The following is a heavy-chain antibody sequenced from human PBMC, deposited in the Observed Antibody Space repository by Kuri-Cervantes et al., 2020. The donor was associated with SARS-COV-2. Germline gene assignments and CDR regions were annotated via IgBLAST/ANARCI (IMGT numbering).Heavy chain of an antibody. CDR3: VRSGGYSYDFDY. J-gene: IGHJ4*02. V-gene: IGHV4-34*01. D-gene: IGHD1-26*01. CDR2: INHSGST. CDR1: GGSFSGYY. Sequence: SQTLSLTCAVYGGSFSGYYWSWIRQPPGKGLEWIGEINHSGSTNYNPSLKSRVTISVNTSKNQFSLKLSSVTAADTAVYYCVRSGGYSYDFDYWGQGTLVTVSS.